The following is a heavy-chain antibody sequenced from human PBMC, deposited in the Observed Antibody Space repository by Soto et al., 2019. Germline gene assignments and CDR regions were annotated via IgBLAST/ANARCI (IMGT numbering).Heavy chain of an antibody. CDR1: GGTFSSYA. D-gene: IGHD3-22*01. Sequence: SVKVSCKASGGTFSSYAISWVRQAPGQGLEWMGGIIPIFGTANYAQKFQGRVTITADESTSTAYMELSSLRSEDTAVYYCARLDPEYYYDSSVYTPDYWGQG. CDR3: ARLDPEYYYDSSVYTPDY. V-gene: IGHV1-69*13. CDR2: IIPIFGTA. J-gene: IGHJ4*02.